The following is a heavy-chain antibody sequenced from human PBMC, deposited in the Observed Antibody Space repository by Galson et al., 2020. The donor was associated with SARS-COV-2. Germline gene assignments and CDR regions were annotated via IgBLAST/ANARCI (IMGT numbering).Heavy chain of an antibody. V-gene: IGHV3-23*01. CDR1: GFSFSNYD. CDR3: AKDPGYSYGTYFDY. D-gene: IGHD5-18*01. Sequence: GSLRLSCAASGFSFSNYDMSWVRQAPGKGLEWVSSISRSGAGKFYADSVRGRFTISRDNSKNTLSLQMDSLRADDTALYYCAKDPGYSYGTYFDYWGQGTLVTVSS. J-gene: IGHJ4*02. CDR2: ISRSGAGK.